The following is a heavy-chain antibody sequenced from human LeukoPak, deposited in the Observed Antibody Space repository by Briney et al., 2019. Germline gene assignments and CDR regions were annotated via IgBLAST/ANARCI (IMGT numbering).Heavy chain of an antibody. CDR2: ISASTDIT. V-gene: IGHV3-48*01. J-gene: IGHJ6*03. CDR1: GFNYSSYT. D-gene: IGHD3-3*01. Sequence: GGSLRLSCAASGFNYSSYTMNWVRQAPGMGLEWLSYISASTDITYYADFVKGRFTISRDNAKNSLYLQMNSLRAEDTAVYYCVRGSLASGVVVYYYYYLDVWGKGTTVTVSS. CDR3: VRGSLASGVVVYYYYYLDV.